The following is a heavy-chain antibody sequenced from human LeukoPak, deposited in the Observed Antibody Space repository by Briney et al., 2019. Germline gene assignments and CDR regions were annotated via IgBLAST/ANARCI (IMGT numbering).Heavy chain of an antibody. V-gene: IGHV1-46*01. CDR1: GYTFTSYY. Sequence: GASVKVSCKASGYTFTSYYMHWVRQAPGQGLEWMGIINPSGGITSYAQKFQGRVTMTRDTSTSTVYMELSSLRSEDTAVYYCARDLERFLEWSNAFDIWGQGTMVTVSS. J-gene: IGHJ3*02. CDR2: INPSGGIT. CDR3: ARDLERFLEWSNAFDI. D-gene: IGHD3-3*01.